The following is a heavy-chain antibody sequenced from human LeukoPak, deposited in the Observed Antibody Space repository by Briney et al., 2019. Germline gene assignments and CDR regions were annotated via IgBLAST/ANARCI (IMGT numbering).Heavy chain of an antibody. Sequence: GGSLRLSCAASGFTFSSYAMSWVRQAPGKGLEWVSAISGSGGSTYYADSVEGRFTISRDNSKNTLYLQMNSLRAEDTAVYYCAKADHVATTTPDYWGQGTLVTVSP. D-gene: IGHD5-12*01. V-gene: IGHV3-23*01. J-gene: IGHJ4*02. CDR3: AKADHVATTTPDY. CDR2: ISGSGGST. CDR1: GFTFSSYA.